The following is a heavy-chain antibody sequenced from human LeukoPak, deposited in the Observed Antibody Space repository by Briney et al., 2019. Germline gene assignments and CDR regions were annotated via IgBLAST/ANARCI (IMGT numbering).Heavy chain of an antibody. CDR1: GGSISSSSVY. Sequence: PSETLSLTCTVSGGSISSSSVYWGWIRQPQGKGLEWIGSIYYSGSTYYNPSLKSRVTISVDTSKNQFSLKLSSVTAADTAVYYCARLGRLGESFVYWGQGTLVTVSS. V-gene: IGHV4-39*01. CDR3: ARLGRLGESFVY. D-gene: IGHD3-16*01. CDR2: IYYSGST. J-gene: IGHJ4*02.